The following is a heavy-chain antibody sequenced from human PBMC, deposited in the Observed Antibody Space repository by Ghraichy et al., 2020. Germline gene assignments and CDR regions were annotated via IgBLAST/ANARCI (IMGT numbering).Heavy chain of an antibody. D-gene: IGHD1-1*01. CDR1: GFTFSSYG. J-gene: IGHJ4*02. CDR3: AKDAASDNDLFDY. CDR2: ISYDESNK. V-gene: IGHV3-30*18. Sequence: GGSLRLSCAASGFTFSSYGMHWVRQAPGKGLEWVAVISYDESNKYYADSVKGRFTISRDNSKNTLYLQMNSLRAEDTAVYYCAKDAASDNDLFDYWGQGTRETGSS.